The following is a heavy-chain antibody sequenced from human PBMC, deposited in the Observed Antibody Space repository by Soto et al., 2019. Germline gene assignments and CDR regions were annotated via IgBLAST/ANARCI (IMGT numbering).Heavy chain of an antibody. D-gene: IGHD2-2*02. CDR2: ISSRSDI. CDR1: GFTFSNYS. CDR3: AREYTAWPLAYGLDV. Sequence: LRLSCVGSGFTFSNYSINWVRQAPGKGLEWVSSISSRSDIYYADSVKGRFTISRDNAKNSVSLQMNSLRAEDTAVYYCAREYTAWPLAYGLDVWGQGTTVTVSS. V-gene: IGHV3-21*01. J-gene: IGHJ6*02.